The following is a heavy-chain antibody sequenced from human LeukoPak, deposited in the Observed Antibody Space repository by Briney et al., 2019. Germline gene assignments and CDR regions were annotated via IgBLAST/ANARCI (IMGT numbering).Heavy chain of an antibody. Sequence: SETLSLTCTVSGVSITGDYWSWIRQPPGKGLEWIGYIYYSGSTNYNPSLKRRVTISVDTSKNQFSLRLSSVTAADTAVYYCARSRYCSGGSCWFDYWGQGTLVTVSS. V-gene: IGHV4-59*01. D-gene: IGHD2-15*01. CDR1: GVSITGDY. J-gene: IGHJ4*02. CDR2: IYYSGST. CDR3: ARSRYCSGGSCWFDY.